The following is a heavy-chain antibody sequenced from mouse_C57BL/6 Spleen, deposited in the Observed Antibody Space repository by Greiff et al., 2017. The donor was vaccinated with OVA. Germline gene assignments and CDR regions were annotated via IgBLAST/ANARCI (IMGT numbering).Heavy chain of an antibody. CDR2: IDPSDSYT. V-gene: IGHV1-69*01. CDR1: GYTFTSYW. D-gene: IGHD2-1*01. CDR3: ARGNYGNYRYAMDY. Sequence: QVQLQQPGAELVMPGASVKLSCKASGYTFTSYWMHWVKQRPGQGLEWIGEIDPSDSYTNYNQKFKGKSTLTVDKSSSTAYMQLSSLTSEDSAVYYCARGNYGNYRYAMDYWGQGTSVTVAS. J-gene: IGHJ4*01.